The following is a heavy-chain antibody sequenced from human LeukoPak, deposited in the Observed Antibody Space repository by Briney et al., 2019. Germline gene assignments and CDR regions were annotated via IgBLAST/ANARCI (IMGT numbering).Heavy chain of an antibody. CDR3: ARAGGNWNDGWFDP. CDR1: GYTFTGYY. CDR2: INPNSGGT. Sequence: ASVKVSCKASGYTFTGYYMHWVRQAPGQGLEWMGWINPNSGGTNYAQKFQGRVTMTRDTSISTAYMELSSLRSEDTAVYYCARAGGNWNDGWFDPWGQGTLVTVSS. J-gene: IGHJ5*02. V-gene: IGHV1-2*02. D-gene: IGHD1-1*01.